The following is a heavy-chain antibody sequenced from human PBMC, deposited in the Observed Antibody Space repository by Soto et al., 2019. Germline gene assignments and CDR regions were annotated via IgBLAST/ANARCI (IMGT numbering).Heavy chain of an antibody. V-gene: IGHV4-30-2*01. D-gene: IGHD1-26*01. J-gene: IGHJ4*02. CDR2: INHLETT. Sequence: SETLSLTCTVSGASITFGGYSWSWIRQTPGKGLEWSGYINHLETTFYNPSFESRLTLSIDRAKNQFSLKLHSMSAADRAVYFCARGGGSDSFDYWGQGILVTVSS. CDR3: ARGGGSDSFDY. CDR1: GASITFGGYS.